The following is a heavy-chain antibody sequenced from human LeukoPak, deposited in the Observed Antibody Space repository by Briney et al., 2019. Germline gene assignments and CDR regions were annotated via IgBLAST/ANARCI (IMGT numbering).Heavy chain of an antibody. CDR1: GFIFRNYA. Sequence: GGSLRLSCAASGFIFRNYAMHWVRQAPGKGLEYVSAISSSGDNTYYANSVKGRFTISRDNSRNTLFLQLGSLRSDDVAVYYCAREERGLAIDYWGQGTLVTVSS. D-gene: IGHD5-12*01. J-gene: IGHJ4*02. CDR2: ISSSGDNT. CDR3: AREERGLAIDY. V-gene: IGHV3-64*01.